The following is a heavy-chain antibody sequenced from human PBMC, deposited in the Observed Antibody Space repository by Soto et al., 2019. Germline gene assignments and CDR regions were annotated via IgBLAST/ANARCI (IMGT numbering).Heavy chain of an antibody. V-gene: IGHV3-23*01. CDR1: GFTFSSYA. CDR2: ISGGGVAT. J-gene: IGHJ4*02. CDR3: AKGRESSGSYHPFDY. D-gene: IGHD3-22*01. Sequence: EVQVLESGGGLGQPGGSLRLSCAASGFTFSSYAMSWVRQAPGKGLEWVSAISGGGVATNYADSVKGRFTISRDNSKNTLYLQMNSLRAEDTAVYYCAKGRESSGSYHPFDYWGQGTLVTVSS.